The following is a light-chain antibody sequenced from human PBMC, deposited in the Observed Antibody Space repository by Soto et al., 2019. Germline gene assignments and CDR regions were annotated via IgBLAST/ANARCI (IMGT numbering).Light chain of an antibody. V-gene: IGKV1-5*01. Sequence: PRSPSPSTLSVYVGARHPLTCRASQSISSWLAWYQQKPGKAPKLLIYDASSLESGVPSRFSGIGSGTEFTLTISCLQPDYFATYYCQQYNSDAWTDGQGTKVDIK. CDR3: QQYNSDAWT. CDR2: DAS. J-gene: IGKJ1*01. CDR1: QSISSW.